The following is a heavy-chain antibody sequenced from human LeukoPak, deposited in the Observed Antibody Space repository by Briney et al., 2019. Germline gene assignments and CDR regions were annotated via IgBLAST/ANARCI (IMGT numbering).Heavy chain of an antibody. V-gene: IGHV7-4-1*02. J-gene: IGHJ4*02. Sequence: ASVTVSCKASGYTFTSYAMNWVRQAPGQGLEWMGWINTNTGNPTYAQGFTGRFVFSLDTSVSTAYLQISSLKAEDTAVYYCAILDTWFGIDYWGQGTLVTVSS. D-gene: IGHD3-10*01. CDR2: INTNTGNP. CDR3: AILDTWFGIDY. CDR1: GYTFTSYA.